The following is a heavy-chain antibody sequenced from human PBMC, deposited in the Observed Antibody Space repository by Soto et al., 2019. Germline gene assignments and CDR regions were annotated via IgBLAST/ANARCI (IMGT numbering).Heavy chain of an antibody. V-gene: IGHV3-23*01. CDR3: AKTESFNGYYNAFDC. D-gene: IGHD3-9*01. Sequence: GFLRLSCAASVFSFAGYAVTWVRQAPGKGLEWVSAISGSGSSTYYADSVKGRFTISRDNSKNTLYLQMNSLRAGDAAVYYCAKTESFNGYYNAFDCWGQGTRVTVSS. J-gene: IGHJ4*02. CDR1: VFSFAGYA. CDR2: ISGSGSST.